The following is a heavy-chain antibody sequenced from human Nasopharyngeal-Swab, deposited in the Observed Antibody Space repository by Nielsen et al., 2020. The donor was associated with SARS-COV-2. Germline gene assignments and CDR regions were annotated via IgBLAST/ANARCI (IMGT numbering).Heavy chain of an antibody. D-gene: IGHD3-16*01. Sequence: GESLKISCAASGFSFSTHAMTWIRQAPGKGLEWVSSLGVGGGPTYYADSVKGRFTISRDNSKNTLYLQMNSLGDEDKAVYYCAKGAGVWGSYIFDYWGQGTLVTVSS. V-gene: IGHV3-23*01. CDR3: AKGAGVWGSYIFDY. J-gene: IGHJ4*02. CDR2: LGVGGGPT. CDR1: GFSFSTHA.